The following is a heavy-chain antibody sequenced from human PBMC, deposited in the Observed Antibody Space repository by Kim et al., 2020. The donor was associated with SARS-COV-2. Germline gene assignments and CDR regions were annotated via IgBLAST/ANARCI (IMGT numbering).Heavy chain of an antibody. D-gene: IGHD6-13*01. CDR3: AKYGGFEYSSSWYGGNYYYGMDV. CDR2: ISGSGGST. CDR1: GFTFSSYA. J-gene: IGHJ6*02. V-gene: IGHV3-23*01. Sequence: GGSLRLSCAASGFTFSSYAMSWVRQAPGKGLEWVSAISGSGGSTYYADSVKGRFTISRDNSKNTLYLQMNSLRAEDTAVYYCAKYGGFEYSSSWYGGNYYYGMDVWGQGTTVTVSS.